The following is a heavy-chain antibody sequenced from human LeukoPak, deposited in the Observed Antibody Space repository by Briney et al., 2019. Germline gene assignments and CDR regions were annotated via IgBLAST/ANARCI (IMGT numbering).Heavy chain of an antibody. J-gene: IGHJ4*02. CDR1: GFTFSTNA. V-gene: IGHV3-23*01. D-gene: IGHD2-15*01. Sequence: PGGSLRLSCAASGFTFSTNAMSWVRQAPRKGLEWVSGITGSDIRTYNADSAKGRFTITRDNSKSALYLQMNNLRAEDTAVYYCAKGSGSSCYSPCDYWGQGILVTVSS. CDR3: AKGSGSSCYSPCDY. CDR2: ITGSDIRT.